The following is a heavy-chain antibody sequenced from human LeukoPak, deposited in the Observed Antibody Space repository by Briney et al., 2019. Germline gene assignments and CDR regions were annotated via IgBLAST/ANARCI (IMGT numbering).Heavy chain of an antibody. Sequence: SVKVSCKASGYTFTSYGISWVRQAPGQGLEWMGRIIPIFGTANYAQKFQGRVTITTDESTSTAYMELSSLRSKDTAVYYCARDAYSGAPFDYWGQGTLVTASS. CDR1: GYTFTSYG. CDR3: ARDAYSGAPFDY. CDR2: IIPIFGTA. V-gene: IGHV1-69*05. D-gene: IGHD1-26*01. J-gene: IGHJ4*02.